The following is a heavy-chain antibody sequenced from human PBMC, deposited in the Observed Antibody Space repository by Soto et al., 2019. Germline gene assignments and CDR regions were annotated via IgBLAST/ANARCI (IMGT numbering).Heavy chain of an antibody. CDR2: IYWDDDK. J-gene: IGHJ4*02. Sequence: QITLNESGPTQVKPRQTLTLTCTFSGFSLTTSGVGVGWIRQSPGKAPEWLALIYWDDDKRYSPSPKSRLTITKDTSKNQVVLTMADLDPADTATYYCAHRVLRTVFGLVTTTAIYFDFWGKGTPVAVSS. CDR3: AHRVLRTVFGLVTTTAIYFDF. CDR1: GFSLTTSGVG. V-gene: IGHV2-5*02. D-gene: IGHD3-3*01.